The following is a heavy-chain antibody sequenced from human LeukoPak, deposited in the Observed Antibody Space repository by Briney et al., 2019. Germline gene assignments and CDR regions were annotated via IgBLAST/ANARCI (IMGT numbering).Heavy chain of an antibody. Sequence: SQTLSLTCTVSGVSISNSGGFYWSWIRQHPGDGLEWIGFISYRGSTYYNPSLKSRVSMSVDTSSIQFSLRLTSVTDEDTAVYYCARISQSSGGFYYWGQGTLVTVSS. CDR3: ARISQSSGGFYY. D-gene: IGHD2-15*01. CDR2: ISYRGST. CDR1: GVSISNSGGFY. J-gene: IGHJ4*02. V-gene: IGHV4-31*02.